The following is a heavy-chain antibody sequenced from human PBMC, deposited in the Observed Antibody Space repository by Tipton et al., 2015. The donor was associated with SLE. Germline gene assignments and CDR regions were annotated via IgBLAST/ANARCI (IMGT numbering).Heavy chain of an antibody. CDR3: ARVPRTFYYDYSGHFDY. V-gene: IGHV4-31*03. Sequence: TLSLTCTVSGGSISSAAYYWSWFRHHPGKGLEWIGYIYYTMSAHYNPSLKSRVIISLDTSKNHFSLKLSSVTAADTAVYYCARVPRTFYYDYSGHFDYWGPGTLVTVSS. J-gene: IGHJ4*02. CDR2: IYYTMSA. CDR1: GGSISSAAYY. D-gene: IGHD3-22*01.